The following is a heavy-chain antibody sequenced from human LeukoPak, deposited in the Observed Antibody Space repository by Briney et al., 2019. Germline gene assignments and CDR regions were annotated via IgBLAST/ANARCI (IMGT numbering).Heavy chain of an antibody. V-gene: IGHV3-23*01. J-gene: IGHJ4*02. D-gene: IGHD3-16*02. CDR3: AKTPMITFGGVIDYFDY. CDR2: ISGSGGST. CDR1: GFTFSSYA. Sequence: GGSLRLSCAASGFTFSSYAMSWVRQAPGKGLAWVSAISGSGGSTYYADSVKGCCTITRDNTKNTLYLQMHSLRAEDTAVYYCAKTPMITFGGVIDYFDYWGQGTLVTVSS.